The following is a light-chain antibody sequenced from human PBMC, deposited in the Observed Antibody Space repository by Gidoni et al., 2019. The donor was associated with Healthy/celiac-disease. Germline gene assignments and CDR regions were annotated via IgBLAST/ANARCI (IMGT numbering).Light chain of an antibody. Sequence: DIVMAQSPATLSVSPGERATLSCRASQSVSSDLAWYQQKSGQAPRLLIYGASTRATGIPARFSGSGSGTEFTLTINSLQSEDFAVYFCQQYNNWPGTFGQGTKVDIK. CDR3: QQYNNWPGT. CDR1: QSVSSD. J-gene: IGKJ1*01. CDR2: GAS. V-gene: IGKV3-15*01.